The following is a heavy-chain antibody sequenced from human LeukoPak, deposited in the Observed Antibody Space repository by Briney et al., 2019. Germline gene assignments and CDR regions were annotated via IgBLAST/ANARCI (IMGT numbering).Heavy chain of an antibody. D-gene: IGHD3-22*01. V-gene: IGHV3-33*01. CDR1: GFTFSSYG. J-gene: IGHJ3*02. CDR2: IWYDGSNK. CDR3: ARDLAYYYDSSGSAFDI. Sequence: PGRSLRLSCAASGFTFSSYGMHWVRQAPGEGLEWVAVIWYDGSNKYYADSVKGRFTISRDNSKNTLYLQMNSLRAEDTAVYYCARDLAYYYDSSGSAFDIWGQGTMVTVSS.